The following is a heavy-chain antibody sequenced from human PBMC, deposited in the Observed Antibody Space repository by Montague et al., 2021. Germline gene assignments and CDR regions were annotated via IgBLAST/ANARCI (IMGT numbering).Heavy chain of an antibody. CDR3: ARSLTSGLLAEYFQH. CDR1: GFTFSSYA. D-gene: IGHD6-19*01. J-gene: IGHJ1*01. Sequence: SLRLSCAPSGFTFSSYAMHWVRQAPGKGLEWVAVISYDGSNKYYADSVKGRFTISRDNSKNTLYLQMNSLRAEDTAVYYCARSLTSGLLAEYFQHWGQGTLVTVSS. CDR2: ISYDGSNK. V-gene: IGHV3-30-3*01.